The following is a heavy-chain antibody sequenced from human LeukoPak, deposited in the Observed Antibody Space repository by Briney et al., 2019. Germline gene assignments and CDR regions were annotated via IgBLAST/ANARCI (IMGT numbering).Heavy chain of an antibody. V-gene: IGHV1-8*03. Sequence: ASVKVSCKTSGYTFTNFDINWVRQATGQGLEWLGWTNPYTGKTGYAQKFQGRVTSTGDTSIRTAYMEVSSLTSEDTAVYYCARAPTPFYYDSSAYYSDFWGQGTLVTVSS. CDR2: TNPYTGKT. J-gene: IGHJ4*02. D-gene: IGHD6-25*01. CDR1: GYTFTNFD. CDR3: ARAPTPFYYDSSAYYSDF.